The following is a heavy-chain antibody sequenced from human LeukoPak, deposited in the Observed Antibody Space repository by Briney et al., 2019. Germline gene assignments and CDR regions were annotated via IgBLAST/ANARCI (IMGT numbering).Heavy chain of an antibody. CDR3: ARLGVRGVMKSRNPRQFDP. Sequence: SETLSLTCAVYGGSFSGYYWSWIRQPPGKGLEWIGEINHSGSTNYNPSLKSRVTISVDTSKNQFSLKLSSVTAADTAVYYCARLGVRGVMKSRNPRQFDPWGQGTLVTVSS. CDR2: INHSGST. V-gene: IGHV4-34*01. CDR1: GGSFSGYY. D-gene: IGHD3-10*01. J-gene: IGHJ5*02.